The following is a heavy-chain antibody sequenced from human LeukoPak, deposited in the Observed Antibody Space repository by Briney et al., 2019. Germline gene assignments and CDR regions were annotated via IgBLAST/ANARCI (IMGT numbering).Heavy chain of an antibody. J-gene: IGHJ6*04. Sequence: SVKVSCKASGGTFGSYAISWVRQAPGQGLEWMGGIIPIFGTANYAQKFQGRVTITADESTSTAYMELSSLRSEDTAVYYCARDRSHCSSTSCYYYYGMDVWGKGTTVTVSS. V-gene: IGHV1-69*13. CDR1: GGTFGSYA. CDR2: IIPIFGTA. CDR3: ARDRSHCSSTSCYYYYGMDV. D-gene: IGHD2-2*01.